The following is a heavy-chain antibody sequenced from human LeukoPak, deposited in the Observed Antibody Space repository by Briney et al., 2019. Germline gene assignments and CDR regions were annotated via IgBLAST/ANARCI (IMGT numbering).Heavy chain of an antibody. CDR1: GYTFTSYH. Sequence: ASVKVSCKASGYTFTSYHMHWVRQAPGQGLEWMGIINPSGGTTNYAQKFRGRVTMTRDMSTSTVYMELNSLRAEDTAVYYCAKDGMYSSSSSYYFDYWGQGTLVTVSS. J-gene: IGHJ4*02. D-gene: IGHD6-6*01. CDR2: INPSGGTT. CDR3: AKDGMYSSSSSYYFDY. V-gene: IGHV1-46*01.